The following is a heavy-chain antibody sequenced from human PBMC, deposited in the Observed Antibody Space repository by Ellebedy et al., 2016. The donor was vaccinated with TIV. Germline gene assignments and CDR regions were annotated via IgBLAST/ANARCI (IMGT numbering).Heavy chain of an antibody. CDR1: GFTFSSYA. V-gene: IGHV3-30-3*01. CDR2: ISYDGSNK. CDR3: ARNGGYPRAGAFDI. D-gene: IGHD2-15*01. J-gene: IGHJ3*02. Sequence: PGGSLRLSCAASGFTFSSYAMHWVRQAPGKGLEWVAVISYDGSNKYYADSVKGRFTISRDNSKNTLYLQMNSLRAEDTAVYYCARNGGYPRAGAFDIWGQGTMVTVSS.